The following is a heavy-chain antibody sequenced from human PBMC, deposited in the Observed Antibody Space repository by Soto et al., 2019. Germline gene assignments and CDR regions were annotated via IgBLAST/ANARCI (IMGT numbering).Heavy chain of an antibody. CDR3: ARDRRGYSYGLGYYYGMDV. Sequence: ASVKVSCKASGYTFTSYYMHWVRQAPGQGLEWMGIINPSGGSTSYAQKFQGRVTMTRDTSTSTVYMELSSLRSEDTAVYYCARDRRGYSYGLGYYYGMDVWGQGTTVTVSS. CDR1: GYTFTSYY. J-gene: IGHJ6*02. D-gene: IGHD5-18*01. CDR2: INPSGGST. V-gene: IGHV1-46*01.